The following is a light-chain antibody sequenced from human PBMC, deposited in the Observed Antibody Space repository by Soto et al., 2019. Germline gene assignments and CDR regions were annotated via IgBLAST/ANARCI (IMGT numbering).Light chain of an antibody. CDR3: QQYNSDSTT. Sequence: VLTQSPGTLSLSPGERATLSSWHSQRVSSSYLAWYQQKPGQAPRLLIYGASSRATCIPDRFSGSGSGRGYTRTISSLRTDDDATYYCQQYNSDSTTFGQGTKVDIK. V-gene: IGKV3-20*01. CDR2: GAS. CDR1: QRVSSSY. J-gene: IGKJ1*01.